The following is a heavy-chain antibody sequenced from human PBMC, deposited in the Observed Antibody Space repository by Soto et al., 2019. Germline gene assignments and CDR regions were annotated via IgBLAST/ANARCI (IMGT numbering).Heavy chain of an antibody. D-gene: IGHD2-2*02. Sequence: GGSLRLSCAASGFTFSSYAMSWVRQAPGKGLEWVSAISGSGGSTYYADSVKGRFTISRDNSKNTLYLQMNSLRAEDTAVYYCAKNLGYCSSTSCYMDFDYWGQGPLVTVSS. CDR3: AKNLGYCSSTSCYMDFDY. CDR1: GFTFSSYA. CDR2: ISGSGGST. J-gene: IGHJ4*02. V-gene: IGHV3-23*01.